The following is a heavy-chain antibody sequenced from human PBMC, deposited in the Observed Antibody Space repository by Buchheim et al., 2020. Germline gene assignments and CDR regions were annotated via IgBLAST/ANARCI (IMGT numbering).Heavy chain of an antibody. CDR1: GDSISSDY. J-gene: IGHJ5*02. CDR3: ARTKSIASVGMGWFDP. CDR2: VHDSGST. V-gene: IGHV4-59*01. D-gene: IGHD6-13*01. Sequence: QVQLQESGPRLVNPSETLSLTCSVSGDSISSDYWGWIRQPPGKGLEWIGYVHDSGSTNYNPSLKSRVTMSIDTSDKELSLTLSSVTAADTAVYYCARTKSIASVGMGWFDPWGQG.